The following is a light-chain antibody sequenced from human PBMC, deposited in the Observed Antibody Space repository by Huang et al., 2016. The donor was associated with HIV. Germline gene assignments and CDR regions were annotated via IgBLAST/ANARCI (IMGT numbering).Light chain of an antibody. J-gene: IGKJ4*01. CDR3: MQALQTPLT. Sequence: DIVMTQSPLSLPVTPGESASISCRSSRSLLHNNRYNYLDWYLQKPGQSPQLLIYLGSNRASGVPDRFSGSGSGTDFTLKISRVEAEDVGVYYCMQALQTPLTFGGGTKVEIK. V-gene: IGKV2-28*01. CDR1: RSLLHNNRYNY. CDR2: LGS.